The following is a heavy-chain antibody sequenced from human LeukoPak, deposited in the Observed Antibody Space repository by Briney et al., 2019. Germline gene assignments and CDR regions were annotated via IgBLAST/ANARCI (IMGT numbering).Heavy chain of an antibody. CDR1: GGSISSSSYY. CDR2: IYYSGST. D-gene: IGHD3-10*01. V-gene: IGHV4-39*07. Sequence: PSETLSLTCTVSGGSISSSSYYWGWIRQPPGKGLEWIGSIYYSGSTYYNPSLKSRVTISVDTSKNQFSLKLSSVTAADTAVYYCTVVRGAFNWSDPWGQGTLVTVSS. CDR3: TVVRGAFNWSDP. J-gene: IGHJ5*02.